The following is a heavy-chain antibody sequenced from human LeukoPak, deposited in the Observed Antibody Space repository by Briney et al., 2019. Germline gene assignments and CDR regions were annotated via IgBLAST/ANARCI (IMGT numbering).Heavy chain of an antibody. CDR2: IYYSGST. CDR3: ARDRYYYDSVEDY. J-gene: IGHJ4*02. Sequence: GSLRLSCAASGFTFSSYSMNWVRQPPGKGLEWIGSIYYSGSTYYNPSLKSRVTISVDTSKNQFSLKLSSVTAADTAVYYCARDRYYYDSVEDYWGQGTLVTVSS. CDR1: GFTFSSYS. V-gene: IGHV4-39*07. D-gene: IGHD3-22*01.